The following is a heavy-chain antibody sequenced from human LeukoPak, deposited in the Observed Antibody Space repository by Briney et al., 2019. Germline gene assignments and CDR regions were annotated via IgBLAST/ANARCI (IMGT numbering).Heavy chain of an antibody. Sequence: GGSLRLSCAASGFTVSSNYMSWVRQAPGKGLEWVSVIYSGGSTYYADSVKGRFTISRDNSKNTLYLQMTSLRAEDTALYYCARTPNRFYDFWGQGTLVTVSS. CDR2: IYSGGST. CDR1: GFTVSSNY. D-gene: IGHD1/OR15-1a*01. V-gene: IGHV3-66*01. J-gene: IGHJ4*02. CDR3: ARTPNRFYDF.